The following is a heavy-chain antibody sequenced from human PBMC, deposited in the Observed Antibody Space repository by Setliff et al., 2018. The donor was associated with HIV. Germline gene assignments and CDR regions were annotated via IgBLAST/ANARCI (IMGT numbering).Heavy chain of an antibody. CDR2: ISAYNGNT. J-gene: IGHJ6*03. Sequence: ASVKVSCKASGGTFSSYGISWVRQAPGQGLEWMGWISAYNGNTNYAQKLQGRVTMTTDTSTSTAYMELRSLRSDDTAVYYCARDGLRGIAARHYYYYYMDVWGKGTTVTV. CDR1: GGTFSSYG. CDR3: ARDGLRGIAARHYYYYYMDV. D-gene: IGHD6-6*01. V-gene: IGHV1-18*01.